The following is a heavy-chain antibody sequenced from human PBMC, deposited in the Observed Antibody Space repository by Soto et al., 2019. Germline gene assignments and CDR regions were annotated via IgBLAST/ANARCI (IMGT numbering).Heavy chain of an antibody. V-gene: IGHV1-18*01. D-gene: IGHD3-22*01. Sequence: SVKVSCNASVYTVTSYGISWVRQAPGQGLEWMGWISAYNGNTNYAQKLQGRVTMTTDTSTSTAYMELRSLRSDDTAVYYCARSSYYHDSSGYPDWFDPWGQGTLVTVSS. CDR1: VYTVTSYG. CDR2: ISAYNGNT. J-gene: IGHJ5*02. CDR3: ARSSYYHDSSGYPDWFDP.